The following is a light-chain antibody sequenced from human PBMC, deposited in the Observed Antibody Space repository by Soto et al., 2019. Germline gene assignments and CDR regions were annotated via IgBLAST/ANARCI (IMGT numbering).Light chain of an antibody. CDR1: SSDVGGYNY. J-gene: IGLJ1*01. V-gene: IGLV2-14*01. CDR3: SSYTSSSTLVHV. CDR2: DVS. Sequence: QSALTQPASVSGSPGQSITISCTGTSSDVGGYNYVSWYQQHPGKAPKLMIYDVSNRPSGVSNRFSGSKAGNTASLTISGHQAEDEADYYCSSYTSSSTLVHVFGTVTTLTVL.